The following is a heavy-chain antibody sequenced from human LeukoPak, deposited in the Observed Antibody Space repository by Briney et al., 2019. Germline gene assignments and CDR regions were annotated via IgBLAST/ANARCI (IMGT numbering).Heavy chain of an antibody. CDR1: GYSFTSYW. CDR3: ARQGYYPYNWFDP. CDR2: IYPGDSDT. Sequence: GASLQISCKGSGYSFTSYWIGWVRQMPGKGLEWMGIIYPGDSDTRYSPSFQGQVTISADKSISTAYLQWSSLKASDTAMYYCARQGYYPYNWFDPWGQGTLVTVSS. D-gene: IGHD3-10*01. J-gene: IGHJ5*02. V-gene: IGHV5-51*01.